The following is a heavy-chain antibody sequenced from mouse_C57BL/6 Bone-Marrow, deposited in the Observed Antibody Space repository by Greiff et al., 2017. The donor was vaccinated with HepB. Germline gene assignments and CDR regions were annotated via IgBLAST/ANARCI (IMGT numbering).Heavy chain of an antibody. J-gene: IGHJ2*01. V-gene: IGHV5-16*01. D-gene: IGHD1-1*01. CDR2: INYDGSST. CDR3: ARGGYYGSRGNYFDY. Sequence: EVKVVESEGGLVQPGSSMKLSCTASGFTFSDYYMAWVRQVPEKGLEWVANINYDGSSTYYLDSLKSRFIISRDNAKNILYLQMSSLKSEDTATYYCARGGYYGSRGNYFDYWGQGTTLTVSS. CDR1: GFTFSDYY.